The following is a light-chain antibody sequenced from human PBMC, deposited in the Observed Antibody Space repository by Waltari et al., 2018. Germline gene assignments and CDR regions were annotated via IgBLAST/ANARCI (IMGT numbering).Light chain of an antibody. CDR2: GGS. CDR3: GQTITVPWT. CDR1: QNLLHSDRNTY. V-gene: IGKV2-40*01. Sequence: DIVMTPAPLSLPITPGEPASIPCRSSQNLLHSDRNTYLHWYLQKPGQSPQVLIYGGSNRASGVPDRFSGSVSGTDFTLKISKVEAEDVEVYYCGQTITVPWTFSQWTKVEI. J-gene: IGKJ1*01.